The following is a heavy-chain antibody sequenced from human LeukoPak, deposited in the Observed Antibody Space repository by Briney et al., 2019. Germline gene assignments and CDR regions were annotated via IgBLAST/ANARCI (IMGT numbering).Heavy chain of an antibody. CDR1: GYSISSGYY. V-gene: IGHV4-38-2*01. CDR2: IYHSGKT. Sequence: SETLSLSCAVSGYSISSGYYWGWIRQPPGKGLEWIGSIYHSGKTNYNPSLESRVTISVDTSKNQFSLKVSSVTAADTALYYCARWYSSLGYLVYWGLDPRHTLSS. D-gene: IGHD6-13*01. CDR3: ARWYSSLGYLVY. J-gene: IGHJ4*02.